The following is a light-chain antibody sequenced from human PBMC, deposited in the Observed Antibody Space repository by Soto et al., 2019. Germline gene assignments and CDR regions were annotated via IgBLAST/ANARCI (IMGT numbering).Light chain of an antibody. Sequence: DIQMTQSPLSLSASVGDTITINCRASQNINTFLHWYQQKPGKAPKLLIYSASTLQGGVPSKFSGGGAGTDFTPTISSLQPEDSATYYCQQSHSLPITFGQGTRLEIK. CDR3: QQSHSLPIT. V-gene: IGKV1-39*01. J-gene: IGKJ5*01. CDR2: SAS. CDR1: QNINTF.